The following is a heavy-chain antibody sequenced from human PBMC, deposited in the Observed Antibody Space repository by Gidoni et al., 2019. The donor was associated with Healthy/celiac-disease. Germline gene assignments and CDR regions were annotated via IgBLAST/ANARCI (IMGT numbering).Heavy chain of an antibody. V-gene: IGHV3-30*18. CDR3: AKVRGSSSDYYYGMDV. CDR2: ISYDGSNK. D-gene: IGHD6-6*01. Sequence: QVQLVESGGGVVKPGRSLRRSCAASGFPFSGYGMHWVRQAPGKGREWVAVISYDGSNKYYADSVKGRFTISRDNSKNTLYLQMNSLRAEDTAVYYCAKVRGSSSDYYYGMDVWGQGTTVTVSS. J-gene: IGHJ6*02. CDR1: GFPFSGYG.